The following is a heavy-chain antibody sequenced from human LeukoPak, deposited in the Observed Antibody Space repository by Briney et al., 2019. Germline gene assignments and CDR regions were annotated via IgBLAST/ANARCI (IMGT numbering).Heavy chain of an antibody. D-gene: IGHD3-22*01. CDR2: VSGAAIST. CDR1: GFTFGSCA. V-gene: IGHV3-23*01. CDR3: VKDTIGYYQPFDV. Sequence: GASLRLSCAASGFTFGSCAMSWVRQAPGKGLDCISTVSGAAISTYYADSVKGRFTISRDNSKNTLYLQMNSLRAEDTALYYCVKDTIGYYQPFDVWGQGTLVTVSS. J-gene: IGHJ4*02.